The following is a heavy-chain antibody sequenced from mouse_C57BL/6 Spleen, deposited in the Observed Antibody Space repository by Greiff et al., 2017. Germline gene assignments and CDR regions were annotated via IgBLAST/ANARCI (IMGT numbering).Heavy chain of an antibody. CDR1: GFNIKDDY. CDR3: LYYDNDGTRKRFAY. V-gene: IGHV14-4*01. CDR2: IDPENGDT. J-gene: IGHJ3*01. D-gene: IGHD2-4*01. Sequence: VQLQQSGAELVRPGASVKLSCTASGFNIKDDYMHWVKQRPEQGLEWIGWIDPENGDTEYASKFQGKATITADTSSNTAYLQLSSLTSEDTAVYYCLYYDNDGTRKRFAYWGQGTLVTVSA.